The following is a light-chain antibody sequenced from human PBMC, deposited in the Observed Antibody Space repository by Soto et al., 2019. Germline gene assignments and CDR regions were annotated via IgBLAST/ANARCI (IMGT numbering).Light chain of an antibody. CDR2: DVT. CDR1: TSDVGGYNH. CDR3: SSYTHTNTLV. Sequence: QSALTQPASMSGSPGQSITISCTGTTSDVGGYNHVSWYQQHPGKAPKLMIYDVTNRPSGVSNRFSGSKSGNTASLTISGLQAEDEADYYCSSYTHTNTLVFGGGTKLTVL. V-gene: IGLV2-14*03. J-gene: IGLJ2*01.